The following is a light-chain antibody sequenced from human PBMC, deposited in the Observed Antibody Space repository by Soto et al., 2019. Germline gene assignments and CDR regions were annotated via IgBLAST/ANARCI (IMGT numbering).Light chain of an antibody. CDR3: QQYGSSSIT. Sequence: EIVLTQSPGTLSLSPGERATLSCRASQSVSSCLAWYQQKPGQAPRLLIYGASSRATGIPDRFSGSGSGTDFTLTISRLEPEDFAVYYCQQYGSSSITFGQGTRLEIK. CDR1: QSVSSC. J-gene: IGKJ5*01. V-gene: IGKV3-20*01. CDR2: GAS.